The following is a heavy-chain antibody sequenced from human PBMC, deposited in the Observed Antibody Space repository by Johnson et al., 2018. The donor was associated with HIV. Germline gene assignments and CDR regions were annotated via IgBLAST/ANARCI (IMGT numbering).Heavy chain of an antibody. J-gene: IGHJ3*02. CDR3: AIDILEWYGDYVRGAFDI. V-gene: IGHV3-74*01. CDR2: INGDGSSA. D-gene: IGHD3-3*01. Sequence: VQLVESGGGLVKPGGSLRLSCAASGFTFNNSGMHWVRQAPGKGLVWVSRINGDGSSANYADSVKGRFTISRDNAKNSLYLQMNSLRAEDTAVYYCAIDILEWYGDYVRGAFDIWGQGTMVTVSS. CDR1: GFTFNNSG.